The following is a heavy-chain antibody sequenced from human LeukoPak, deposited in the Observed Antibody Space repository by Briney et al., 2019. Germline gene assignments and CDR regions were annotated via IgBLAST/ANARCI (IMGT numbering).Heavy chain of an antibody. Sequence: PGGSLRLSCAASGFTFSSYAMHWVRQAPGKGLEWVAVISYDGSNKYYADYVKGRFTISRDNSNNSLFVQMNSLRAEDTAVYFCAKSRSGSANWALQIFDNWGQGTLVTVSS. CDR2: ISYDGSNK. CDR1: GFTFSSYA. V-gene: IGHV3-30-3*02. J-gene: IGHJ4*02. D-gene: IGHD1-1*01. CDR3: AKSRSGSANWALQIFDN.